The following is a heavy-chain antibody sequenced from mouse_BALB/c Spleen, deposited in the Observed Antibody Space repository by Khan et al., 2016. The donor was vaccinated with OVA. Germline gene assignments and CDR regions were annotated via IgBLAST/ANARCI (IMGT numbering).Heavy chain of an antibody. Sequence: QVQLQQPGAELVRPGASVKLSCKASGYTFTNYWVHWVKQRPGQGLEWIGAIYPGDGRTTNNEKFKTKATLTVDKSSSTAYMQHSSLTSEDSAVYYCARNAYFGNYFDYWGRGTTLTVSS. CDR2: IYPGDGRT. V-gene: IGHV1S81*02. J-gene: IGHJ2*01. CDR1: GYTFTNYW. CDR3: ARNAYFGNYFDY. D-gene: IGHD2-10*01.